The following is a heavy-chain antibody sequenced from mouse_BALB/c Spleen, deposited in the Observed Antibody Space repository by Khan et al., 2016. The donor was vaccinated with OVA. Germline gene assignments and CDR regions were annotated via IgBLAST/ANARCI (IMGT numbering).Heavy chain of an antibody. CDR1: GYSITSGCY. CDR2: ISYDGIN. Sequence: EVQLQESGPGLVKPSQSLSLTCSVTGYSITSGCYWNWIRQFPGNKLEWMGYISYDGINNYNPSLKNRISITRDTSKNQFFLKLISVTTEDTATYYCARDETAPYYFDYWGQGTTLTVSS. V-gene: IGHV3-6*02. D-gene: IGHD4-1*01. CDR3: ARDETAPYYFDY. J-gene: IGHJ2*01.